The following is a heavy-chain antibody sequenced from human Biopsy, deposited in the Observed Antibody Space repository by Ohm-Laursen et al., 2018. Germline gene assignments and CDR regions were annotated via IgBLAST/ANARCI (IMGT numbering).Heavy chain of an antibody. J-gene: IGHJ4*02. CDR1: GGSISSSY. CDR2: ISYSGST. CDR3: AKQWSYYESFTQHYRGDFDY. Sequence: SQTLSLTCSVSGGSISSSYWSWIRQPPGKGLEWLGYISYSGSTSYNPSLKSRVTISADTSKNQLSLTLSSLTAADTAVYFCAKQWSYYESFTQHYRGDFDYWGQGTLVIVSS. V-gene: IGHV4-59*08. D-gene: IGHD3-16*01.